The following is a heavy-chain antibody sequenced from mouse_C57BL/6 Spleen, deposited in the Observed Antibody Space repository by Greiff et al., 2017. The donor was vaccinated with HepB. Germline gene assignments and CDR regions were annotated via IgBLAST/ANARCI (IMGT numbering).Heavy chain of an antibody. V-gene: IGHV7-3*01. D-gene: IGHD2-4*01. CDR2: IRNKANGYTT. Sequence: EVQLVESGGGLVQPGGSLSLSCAASGFTFTDYYMIWVRQPPGKALEWLGFIRNKANGYTTEYSASVKGRFTISRDNSQSILYLQMNALRAEDSATYYCARYEDYDDGYYAMDYWGQGTSVTVSS. J-gene: IGHJ4*01. CDR1: GFTFTDYY. CDR3: ARYEDYDDGYYAMDY.